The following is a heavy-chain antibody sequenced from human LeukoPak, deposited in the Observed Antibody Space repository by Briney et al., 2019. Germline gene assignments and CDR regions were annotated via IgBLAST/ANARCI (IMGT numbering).Heavy chain of an antibody. J-gene: IGHJ4*02. CDR2: IRADGGNT. D-gene: IGHD6-6*01. CDR1: GFTYSGYG. V-gene: IGHV3-30*02. CDR3: ARRPYSCSWSIFAS. Sequence: GGSVKLSCAASGFTYSGYGMHWVRQAPGQGLEWVACIRADGGNTNYAESVKGRVTMTRDKSKNTLDLELKSLRSDDTAVYYCARRPYSCSWSIFASWGRGTLVAVSS.